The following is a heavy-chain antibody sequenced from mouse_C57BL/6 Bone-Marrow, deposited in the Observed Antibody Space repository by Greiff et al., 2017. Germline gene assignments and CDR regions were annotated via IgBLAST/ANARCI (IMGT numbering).Heavy chain of an antibody. CDR3: ARYRSTMGTTEGVVDY. D-gene: IGHD2-2*01. CDR2: IRNKANGYTT. V-gene: IGHV7-3*01. CDR1: GFTFTDYY. Sequence: EVKLVESGGGLVQPGGSLSLSCAASGFTFTDYYMSWVRQPPGKALEWFGFIRNKANGYTTEYSASVKGRFTISRDNSQSILYIKMDALRAEDSATYYWARYRSTMGTTEGVVDYWGQGTSVTVSS. J-gene: IGHJ4*01.